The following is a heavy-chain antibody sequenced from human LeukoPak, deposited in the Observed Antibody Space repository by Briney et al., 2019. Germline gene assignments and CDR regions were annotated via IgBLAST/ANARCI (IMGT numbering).Heavy chain of an antibody. D-gene: IGHD1-26*01. CDR1: GGSISSSNW. V-gene: IGHV4-4*02. J-gene: IGHJ4*02. CDR2: IYHSGST. CDR3: ASISGSYSPFDY. Sequence: TSETLSLTRAVSGGSISSSNWWSWVRQPPGKGLEWIGEIYHSGSTNYNPSLKSRVTISVDKSKNQFSLKLSSVTAADTAVYYCASISGSYSPFDYWGQGTLVTVSS.